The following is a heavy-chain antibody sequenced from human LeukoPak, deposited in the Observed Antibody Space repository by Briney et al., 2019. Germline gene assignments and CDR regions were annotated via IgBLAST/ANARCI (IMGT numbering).Heavy chain of an antibody. D-gene: IGHD6-19*01. CDR1: GFTFSNDA. CDR2: ISDSGDNT. V-gene: IGHV3-23*01. J-gene: IGHJ4*02. CDR3: AKVRWDNSGWYYLDN. Sequence: GGSLRLSCAASGFTFSNDAMSWVRQAPGKGLEWVSSISDSGDNTYYADSVKGRFTISRDNSKNTLYLQMNSLRAEDTAVYYCAKVRWDNSGWYYLDNWGQGTLVTVSS.